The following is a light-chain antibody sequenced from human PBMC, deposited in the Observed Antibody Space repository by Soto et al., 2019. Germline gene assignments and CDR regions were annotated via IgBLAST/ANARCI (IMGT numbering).Light chain of an antibody. V-gene: IGKV3-20*01. CDR3: QHFRGSRYN. CDR1: QSLSSSY. Sequence: EIVLTQSPDTLSLAPGDTATLSCRASQSLSSSYLAWYQQRRGQAPRLLIYGASSRATGIPDRFRGRGSGTDFTLTTSRLEPQDFAVYYCQHFRGSRYNFGQRTNLDIK. J-gene: IGKJ2*01. CDR2: GAS.